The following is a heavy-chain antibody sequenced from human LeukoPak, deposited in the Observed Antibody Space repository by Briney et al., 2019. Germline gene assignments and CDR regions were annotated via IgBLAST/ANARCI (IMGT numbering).Heavy chain of an antibody. V-gene: IGHV3-23*01. D-gene: IGHD3/OR15-3a*01. Sequence: PGGSLRLSCAASGFTFSTYAMSWVRQAPGKGLEWVSAINSGGSTYYADSLKGRFTISRDNSKNTLYLQMNSLRADDTAVYYCAKDWTWFDPWGQGTLVTVSS. CDR1: GFTFSTYA. CDR2: INSGGST. J-gene: IGHJ5*02. CDR3: AKDWTWFDP.